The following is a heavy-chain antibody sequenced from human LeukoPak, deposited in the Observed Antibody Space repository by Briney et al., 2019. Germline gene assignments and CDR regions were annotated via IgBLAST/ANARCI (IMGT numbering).Heavy chain of an antibody. J-gene: IGHJ2*01. CDR3: ARGQGVVPYWYFDL. CDR1: GYTFTSYD. V-gene: IGHV1-8*01. CDR2: MNPNSGNT. Sequence: ASVKVSCKASGYTFTSYDINWVRQATGQGLEWMGWMNPNSGNTGYAQKFQGRVTMTRNTSISTAYMELSSLRSEDTAVYYCARGQGVVPYWYFDLWGRGTLVTVSS. D-gene: IGHD2-15*01.